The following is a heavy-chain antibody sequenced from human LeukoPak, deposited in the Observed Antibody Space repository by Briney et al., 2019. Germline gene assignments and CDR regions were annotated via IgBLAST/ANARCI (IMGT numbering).Heavy chain of an antibody. Sequence: SETLSLTCTVSGGSISSYYWSWIRQPPGKGLKWIGYIYYSGSTNYNPSLKSRVTISVDTSKNQFSLKLSSVTAADTAVYYCARSPYYYDSTFWNWGQGTLVTVSS. CDR1: GGSISSYY. D-gene: IGHD3-22*01. V-gene: IGHV4-59*08. CDR2: IYYSGST. J-gene: IGHJ4*02. CDR3: ARSPYYYDSTFWN.